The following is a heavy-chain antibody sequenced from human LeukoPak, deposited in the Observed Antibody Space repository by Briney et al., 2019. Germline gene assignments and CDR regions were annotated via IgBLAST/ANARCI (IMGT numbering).Heavy chain of an antibody. J-gene: IGHJ4*02. V-gene: IGHV3-7*01. CDR2: IKQDGSEK. Sequence: GGSLRLSSAASGFTFSSYWMSWVRQAPGKVLEWVSNIKQDGSEKYYVDSVKGRFTISRDNAKNSLYLQMNSLRAEDTAVYYCARDPGLIDYWGQGTLVTVSS. CDR1: GFTFSSYW. CDR3: ARDPGLIDY.